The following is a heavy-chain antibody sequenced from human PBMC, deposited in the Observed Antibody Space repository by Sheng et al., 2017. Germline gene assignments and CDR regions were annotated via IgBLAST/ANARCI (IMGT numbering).Heavy chain of an antibody. Sequence: QVQLQESGPGLVKPSETLSLTCAVSGYSISSGYYWGWIRQPPGKGLEWIGSIYHSGSTYYNPSLKSRVTISVDTSKNQFSLKLSSVTAADTAVYYCARGEVDYGDTNFDYWGQGTLVHRLL. D-gene: IGHD4-17*01. CDR1: GYSISSGYY. CDR3: ARGEVDYGDTNFDY. J-gene: IGHJ4*02. CDR2: IYHSGST. V-gene: IGHV4-38-2*01.